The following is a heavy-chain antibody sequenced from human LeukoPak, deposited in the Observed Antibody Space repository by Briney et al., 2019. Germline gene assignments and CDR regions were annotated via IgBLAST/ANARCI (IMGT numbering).Heavy chain of an antibody. D-gene: IGHD1-26*01. CDR2: INTDGSVT. Sequence: GGSLRLSCAASGITVSTFWMHWVRHAPGEGLVWVSRINTDGSVTNYADSVEGRFTISRDNAKNMLYLQMNALRAEDTAVYYCVTDRYSDSAFGDWGQGTLVTVSS. CDR1: GITVSTFW. J-gene: IGHJ1*01. V-gene: IGHV3-74*01. CDR3: VTDRYSDSAFGD.